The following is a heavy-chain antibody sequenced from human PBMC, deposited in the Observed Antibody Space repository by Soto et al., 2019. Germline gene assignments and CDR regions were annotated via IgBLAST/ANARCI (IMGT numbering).Heavy chain of an antibody. CDR2: INAGDGDT. Sequence: GASVKVSCKASGYTFTRYAMHWVRQAPGQRLEWMGWINAGDGDTKYSQKFQGRVTITSDTSATTAYMELSSLRSEDTAVYYCARGGSYYDSSGYYACSSWGQGTLVTVSS. J-gene: IGHJ5*02. D-gene: IGHD3-22*01. V-gene: IGHV1-3*01. CDR3: ARGGSYYDSSGYYACSS. CDR1: GYTFTRYA.